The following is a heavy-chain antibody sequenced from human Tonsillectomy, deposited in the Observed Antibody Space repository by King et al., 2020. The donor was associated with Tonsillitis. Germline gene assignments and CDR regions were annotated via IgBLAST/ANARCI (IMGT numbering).Heavy chain of an antibody. J-gene: IGHJ6*02. CDR3: ARDWAAVNELYYFYYGMDV. CDR1: GCTFRGYS. CDR2: ISSSSTYI. Sequence: EVQLVESGGGLVKPGGSLRLSCAASGCTFRGYSMNWVRQAPGKGLEWVSSISSSSTYIYYADSVKGRFTISRDNAKNSLYLQMNSLRAEATAVYYCARDWAAVNELYYFYYGMDVWGQATTVTVSS. V-gene: IGHV3-21*01. D-gene: IGHD6-13*01.